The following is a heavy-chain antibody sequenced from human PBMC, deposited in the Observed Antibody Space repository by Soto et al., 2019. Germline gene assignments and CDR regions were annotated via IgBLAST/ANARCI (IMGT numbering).Heavy chain of an antibody. D-gene: IGHD2-2*01. CDR2: IIPIFGTA. Sequence: ASVKVSCKASGGTFSSYAISWVRQAPGQGLEWMGGIIPIFGTANYAQKFQGRVTITADESTSTAYMELSSLRSEDTAVYYCARDPGRVVPAAAVYYYYGMDVWGQGTTVTVSS. J-gene: IGHJ6*02. CDR3: ARDPGRVVPAAAVYYYYGMDV. CDR1: GGTFSSYA. V-gene: IGHV1-69*13.